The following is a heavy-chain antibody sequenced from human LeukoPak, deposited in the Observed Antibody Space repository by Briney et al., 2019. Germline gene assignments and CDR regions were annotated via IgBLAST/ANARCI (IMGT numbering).Heavy chain of an antibody. CDR3: AYLHSGSFAFDI. CDR1: GFTFSLYR. CDR2: ITRSSDYR. D-gene: IGHD1-26*01. J-gene: IGHJ3*02. V-gene: IGHV3-21*01. Sequence: GGSLRLSCAASGFTFSLYRMNWVRQAPGKGLEWVSSITRSSDYRYYSDSVRGRFTTSRDNAKDSLYLHMNSLRAEDTAVYYCAYLHSGSFAFDIWGQGTMVTVSS.